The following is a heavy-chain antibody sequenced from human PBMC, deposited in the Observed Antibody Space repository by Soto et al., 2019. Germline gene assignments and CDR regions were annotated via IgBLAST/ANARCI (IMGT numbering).Heavy chain of an antibody. D-gene: IGHD2-2*01. J-gene: IGHJ6*02. CDR2: INPNSGGT. Sequence: GASVKVSCKASGYTFTGYYMHWVRQAPGQGLEWMGWINPNSGGTNYAQKFQGWVTMTRDTSISTAYMELSRLRSDDTAVYYCARDFGCSSTSCYGDYYGMDVWGQGTTVTVSS. CDR1: GYTFTGYY. CDR3: ARDFGCSSTSCYGDYYGMDV. V-gene: IGHV1-2*04.